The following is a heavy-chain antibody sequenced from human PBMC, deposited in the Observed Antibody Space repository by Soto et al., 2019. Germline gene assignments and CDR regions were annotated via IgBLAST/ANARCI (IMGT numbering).Heavy chain of an antibody. CDR2: IYYSGST. CDR3: ARDQYSGSYSYYYYYGMDV. V-gene: IGHV4-30-4*08. Sequence: LRLSCAASGFTVSSNYMSWIRQPPGKGLEWIGYIYYSGSTYYNPSLKSRVTISVDTSKNQFSLKLSSVTAADTAVYYCARDQYSGSYSYYYYYGMDVWGQGTTVTVSS. CDR1: GFTVSSNY. D-gene: IGHD1-26*01. J-gene: IGHJ6*02.